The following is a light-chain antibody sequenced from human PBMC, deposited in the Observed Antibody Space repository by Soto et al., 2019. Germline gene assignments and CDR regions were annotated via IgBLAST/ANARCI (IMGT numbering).Light chain of an antibody. CDR1: SSNIGSNT. CDR2: SNN. V-gene: IGLV1-44*01. Sequence: QSVLTQPPSASGTPGRRVTISCSGSSSNIGSNTVNWYQQLPGTAPKLLIYSNNQRPSGVPDRFSGSKSGTSASLAISGLRSEDEADYYCAAWDDSLNASYVFGTGTKVTVL. CDR3: AAWDDSLNASYV. J-gene: IGLJ1*01.